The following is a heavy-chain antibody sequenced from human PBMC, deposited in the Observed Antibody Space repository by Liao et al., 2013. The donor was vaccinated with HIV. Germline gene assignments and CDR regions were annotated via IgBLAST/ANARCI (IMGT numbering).Heavy chain of an antibody. V-gene: IGHV4-61*02. Sequence: QVQLQESGPGLVKPSQTLSLTCTVSGGSISSGSYYWSWIRQPAGKGLEWIGRIYTRGSTNYNPSLKSRVTISVDTSKNQFSLKLSSVTAADTAVYYCARDKGRSWPFDAFDIWGQGTMVTVSS. J-gene: IGHJ3*02. D-gene: IGHD6-13*01. CDR1: GGSISSGSYY. CDR2: IYTRGST. CDR3: ARDKGRSWPFDAFDI.